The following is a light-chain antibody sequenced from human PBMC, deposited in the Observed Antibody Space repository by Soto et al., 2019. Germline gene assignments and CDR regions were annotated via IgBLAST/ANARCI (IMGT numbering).Light chain of an antibody. J-gene: IGKJ1*01. V-gene: IGKV3D-15*01. CDR2: GAS. CDR3: QQYNNWPWT. Sequence: IVLTQSPSTLSVSPGDRATLSCRASESVSSNVAWYQQKPGQTPRLLTYGASSRATGVPDRFSGSGSGTDFTLTISSLQSEDFAVYYCQQYNNWPWTFGQGTKVDIK. CDR1: ESVSSN.